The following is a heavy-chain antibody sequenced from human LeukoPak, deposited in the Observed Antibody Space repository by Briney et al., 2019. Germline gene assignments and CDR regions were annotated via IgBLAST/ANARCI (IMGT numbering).Heavy chain of an antibody. CDR2: ISSTSTYI. D-gene: IGHD4-17*01. Sequence: PGGSLRLSCVVSGFTFSRATMNWVRQAPGKGLEWVSSISSTSTYINYADSVKGRFTISRDNAKKSLYLQMNGLRGEYTAMYYCASDDYGDYEDGFDIWGQGTMVTVSS. V-gene: IGHV3-21*01. CDR1: GFTFSRAT. J-gene: IGHJ3*02. CDR3: ASDDYGDYEDGFDI.